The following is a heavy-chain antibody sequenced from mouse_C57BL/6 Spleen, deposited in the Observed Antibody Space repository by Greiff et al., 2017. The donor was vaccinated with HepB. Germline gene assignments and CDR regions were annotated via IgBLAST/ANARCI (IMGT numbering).Heavy chain of an antibody. CDR1: GYAFTNYL. V-gene: IGHV1-54*01. CDR2: INPGSGGT. CDR3: ARRGYGSSYDDYFDY. J-gene: IGHJ2*01. D-gene: IGHD1-1*01. Sequence: LVRPGTSVKVSCKASGYAFTNYLIEWVKQRPGQGLEWIGVINPGSGGTNYNEKFKGKATLTADKSSSTAYMQLSSLTSEDSAVYFCARRGYGSSYDDYFDYWGQGTTLTVSS.